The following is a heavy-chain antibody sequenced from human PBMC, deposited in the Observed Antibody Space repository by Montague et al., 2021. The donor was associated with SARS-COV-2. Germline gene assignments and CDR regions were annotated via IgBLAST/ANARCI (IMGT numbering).Heavy chain of an antibody. D-gene: IGHD3-9*01. CDR3: ARSRDWYLGS. CDR2: IHIGGTS. Sequence: SETLSLTCTVSGDFISSGGYFWGWIRQPPGKGLEWIASIHIGGTSYLNPSLKSRVTISIDSSKNQFSLNVTSVTAADTAVYFCARSRDWYLGSWGQGTLATVSS. V-gene: IGHV4-39*07. CDR1: GDFISSGGYF. J-gene: IGHJ4*02.